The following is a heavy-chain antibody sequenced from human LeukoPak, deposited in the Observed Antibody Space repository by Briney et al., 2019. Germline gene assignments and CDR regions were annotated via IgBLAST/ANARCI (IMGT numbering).Heavy chain of an antibody. D-gene: IGHD3-10*01. J-gene: IGHJ5*02. CDR2: IGGYKGDT. Sequence: ASVKVSCKASGYTFTTLDINWVRQATGQGLEWMGWIGGYKGDTKFAQKFQGRVTMTTDTSTSTAYMELRSLRSDDTAVYYCARDFSHNYGSPFDPWGQGTLVTVSS. CDR3: ARDFSHNYGSPFDP. V-gene: IGHV1-18*01. CDR1: GYTFTTLD.